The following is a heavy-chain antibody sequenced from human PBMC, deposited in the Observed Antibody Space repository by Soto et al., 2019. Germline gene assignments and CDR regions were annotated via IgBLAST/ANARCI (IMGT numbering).Heavy chain of an antibody. Sequence: SQSLSRTCAISGDSVSSNSSAWNWIRQSPSRGPEWLGRTYYRSKWYNDYAVSVKSRITINPDTSKNQFSLQLNSVTPEDTAVYYCARDLGILTGYSLYYYYGMDVWGQGTTVTVSS. CDR2: TYYRSKWYN. D-gene: IGHD3-9*01. CDR1: GDSVSSNSSA. J-gene: IGHJ6*02. V-gene: IGHV6-1*01. CDR3: ARDLGILTGYSLYYYYGMDV.